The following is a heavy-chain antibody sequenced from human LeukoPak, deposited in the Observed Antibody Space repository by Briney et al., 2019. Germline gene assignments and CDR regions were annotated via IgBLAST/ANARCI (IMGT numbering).Heavy chain of an antibody. Sequence: SQTLSLTCTVSGGSISSSSYYWGWIRQPPGKGLELIGSIYYSGSTYYNPSLKSRVTISVDTSKNQFSLKLSSVTAADTAVYYCARPKVVTPEWYFDLWGRGTLVTVSS. D-gene: IGHD4-23*01. V-gene: IGHV4-39*01. CDR3: ARPKVVTPEWYFDL. J-gene: IGHJ2*01. CDR1: GGSISSSSYY. CDR2: IYYSGST.